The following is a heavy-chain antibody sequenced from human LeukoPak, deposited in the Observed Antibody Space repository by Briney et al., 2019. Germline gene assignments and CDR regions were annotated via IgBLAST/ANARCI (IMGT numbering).Heavy chain of an antibody. D-gene: IGHD3-10*01. CDR3: AKDVYSRGPSRWFDP. CDR2: ISGGGGSK. CDR1: GFTFSSYG. V-gene: IGHV3-23*01. Sequence: GGSLRLSCAASGFTFSSYGMSWVRQAPGKGLEWVSTISGGGGSKYYADSVKGRFTISRDNSKNTLYLQMNSLRAEDTAVYHCAKDVYSRGPSRWFDPWGQGTLVTVSS. J-gene: IGHJ5*02.